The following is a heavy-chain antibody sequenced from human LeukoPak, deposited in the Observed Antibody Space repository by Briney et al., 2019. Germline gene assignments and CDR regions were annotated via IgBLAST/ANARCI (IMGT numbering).Heavy chain of an antibody. CDR2: IWYDGSSK. CDR3: AKDGDTAMVFDY. Sequence: GGSLRLSCAASGFTFSTYGMHWVRQAPGKGLEWVALIWYDGSSKYYADSVKGRFTISRDNSKNTLYLQVNSLRAEDTAVYYCAKDGDTAMVFDYWAREPWSPSPQ. CDR1: GFTFSTYG. V-gene: IGHV3-30*02. J-gene: IGHJ4*02. D-gene: IGHD5-18*01.